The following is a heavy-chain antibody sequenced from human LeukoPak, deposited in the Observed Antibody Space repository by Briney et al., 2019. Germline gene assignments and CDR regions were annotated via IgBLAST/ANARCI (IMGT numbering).Heavy chain of an antibody. D-gene: IGHD3-22*01. CDR1: GFTFSSYS. CDR2: INSSSRYI. J-gene: IGHJ4*02. CDR3: ASDDSSY. Sequence: GGSLRLSCAASGFTFSSYSMNWVPQAPGKGLEWVSSINSSSRYIYYADSVKGRFNISRDNAKNSLYPQMNGLIAEDTAGYYCASDDSSYWGQGTLVTVSS. V-gene: IGHV3-21*01.